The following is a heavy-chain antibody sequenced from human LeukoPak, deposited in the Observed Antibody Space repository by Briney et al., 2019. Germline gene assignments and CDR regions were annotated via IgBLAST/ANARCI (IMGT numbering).Heavy chain of an antibody. V-gene: IGHV1-18*01. D-gene: IGHD5-18*01. CDR1: GYTFTSYG. CDR3: ARDTAIQLWTNYYYYGMDV. Sequence: ASVTVSCKASGYTFTSYGISWVRQAPGQGLEWMGWISAYNGNTNYAQKLQGRVTMTTDTSTSTAYMELRSLRSDDTAVYYCARDTAIQLWTNYYYYGMDVWGQGTTVTVSS. J-gene: IGHJ6*02. CDR2: ISAYNGNT.